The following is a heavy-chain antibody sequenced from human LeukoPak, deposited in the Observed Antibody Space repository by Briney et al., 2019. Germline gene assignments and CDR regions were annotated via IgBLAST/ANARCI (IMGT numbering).Heavy chain of an antibody. D-gene: IGHD2-15*01. CDR3: ARESLGYCSGSTCYYFYMDF. J-gene: IGHJ6*03. CDR1: GFTFSSYS. Sequence: PGGSLRLSCAASGFTFSSYSMNWVRQAPGKGLEWLSYISGSSSTIYYADSAKGRFTISRDNAKNSLYLQMNSLRAEDTAVYYCARESLGYCSGSTCYYFYMDFWGKGTTVTVSS. V-gene: IGHV3-48*04. CDR2: ISGSSSTI.